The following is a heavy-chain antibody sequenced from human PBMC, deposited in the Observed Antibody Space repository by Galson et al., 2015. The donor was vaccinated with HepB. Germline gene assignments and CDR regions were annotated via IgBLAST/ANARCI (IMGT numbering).Heavy chain of an antibody. J-gene: IGHJ3*02. Sequence: SLRLSCAASGFTFTNYWMSWVRQAPGKGLEWVADIKQDGSKIYYVDSVKGRFTISRDNAKNSLFLQMNSLRVEDTAVYFCVRDDSDSSTDAFDIWGQGTTVIVSS. CDR2: IKQDGSKI. V-gene: IGHV3-7*01. D-gene: IGHD1-26*01. CDR3: VRDDSDSSTDAFDI. CDR1: GFTFTNYW.